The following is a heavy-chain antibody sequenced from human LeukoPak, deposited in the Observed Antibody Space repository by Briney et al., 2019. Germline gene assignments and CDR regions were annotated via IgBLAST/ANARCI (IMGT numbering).Heavy chain of an antibody. V-gene: IGHV3-13*04. J-gene: IGHJ3*02. Sequence: GGSLRLSCAASGFTFSSYDMHWVRQATGKGLEWVSAIGTAGDTYYPGSVKGLHTISRENAKNSLNLQLHRLRAGDTAVYYWARGTNHSGGYPTDDAFDIWGQGTMVTVSS. CDR2: IGTAGDT. D-gene: IGHD3-22*01. CDR3: ARGTNHSGGYPTDDAFDI. CDR1: GFTFSSYD.